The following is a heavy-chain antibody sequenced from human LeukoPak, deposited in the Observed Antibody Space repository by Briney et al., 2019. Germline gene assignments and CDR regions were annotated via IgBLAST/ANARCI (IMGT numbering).Heavy chain of an antibody. V-gene: IGHV1-69*13. CDR3: ARAPNYYYGDFDY. J-gene: IGHJ4*02. D-gene: IGHD3-10*01. CDR2: IIPIFGTA. Sequence: GASVKVSCKASGGTFSSYAISWVRQAPGQGLEWMGGIIPIFGTANYAQKFQGRVTITADESMSTVYMELSSLRSEDTAVYYCARAPNYYYGDFDYWGQGTLVTVSS. CDR1: GGTFSSYA.